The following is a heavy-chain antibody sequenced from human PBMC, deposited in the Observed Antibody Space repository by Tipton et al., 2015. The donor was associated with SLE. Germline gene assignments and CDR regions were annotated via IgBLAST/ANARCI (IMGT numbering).Heavy chain of an antibody. Sequence: TLSLTCTVAGGSITSYYWSWIRQPPGKGLEWIGYIYHSGSTNYNPSLKSRVTISVDTSKNQFSLNVRPVTAADTAVYYCAGRGDLVVVTAYLDYWGQGTLVTVSS. CDR2: IYHSGST. V-gene: IGHV4-59*01. CDR3: AGRGDLVVVTAYLDY. CDR1: GGSITSYY. J-gene: IGHJ4*02. D-gene: IGHD2-21*02.